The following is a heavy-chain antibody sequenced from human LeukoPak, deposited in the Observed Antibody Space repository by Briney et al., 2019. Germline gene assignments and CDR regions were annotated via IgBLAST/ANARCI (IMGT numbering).Heavy chain of an antibody. J-gene: IGHJ4*02. CDR2: IRSKADGGTT. V-gene: IGHV3-49*04. CDR3: THVNDYGDHLYYFDY. CDR1: GFTFGEYA. Sequence: GGSLRLSCTASGFTFGEYATSWGRQGPGERLEWGGFIRSKADGGTTEYAASVKGRFTLSTDDSKTIAYQRINSLKAEDTAVYYCTHVNDYGDHLYYFDYWGQGTLVTVSS. D-gene: IGHD4-17*01.